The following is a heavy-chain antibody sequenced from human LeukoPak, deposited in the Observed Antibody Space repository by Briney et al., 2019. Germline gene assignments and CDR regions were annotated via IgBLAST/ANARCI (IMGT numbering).Heavy chain of an antibody. D-gene: IGHD1-26*01. CDR2: IFYSGGT. V-gene: IGHV4-39*01. CDR1: GGSISSSSYY. CDR3: ARHRGFDY. J-gene: IGHJ4*02. Sequence: SETLSLTCTVSGGSISSSSYYWGWIRQPPGKGLEWIGSIFYSGGTYYNPSLKSRATISVDTSKNQFSLRLTSVTAADTALYYCARHRGFDYWGQGTLVTVSS.